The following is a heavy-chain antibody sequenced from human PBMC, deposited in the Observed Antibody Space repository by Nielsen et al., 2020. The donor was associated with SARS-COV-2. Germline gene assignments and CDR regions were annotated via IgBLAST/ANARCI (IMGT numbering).Heavy chain of an antibody. Sequence: SQTLSLTCAVSGGSLSSGGYSWSWIRQPPGKSLEWIGYIYHSGRTYYNPSLKSRVTISVDRSKNQFSLKLSSVTAADTAVYYCARGGRITFGGADDAFDIWGQGTMVTVSS. CDR1: GGSLSSGGYS. CDR3: ARGGRITFGGADDAFDI. J-gene: IGHJ3*02. CDR2: IYHSGRT. D-gene: IGHD3-16*01. V-gene: IGHV4-30-2*01.